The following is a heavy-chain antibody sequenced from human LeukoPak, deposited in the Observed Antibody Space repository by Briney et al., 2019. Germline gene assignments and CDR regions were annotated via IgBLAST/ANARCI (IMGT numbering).Heavy chain of an antibody. Sequence: GASVKVSCKASGNTFTNYAMNWVRQAPGQGLEWMGWINTNTGEPTYAQGFTGRFVFSLDTSVTTAYLQISSLKAEDTAVYYCARAYQPLGGLSFPDSWGQGTLVTASP. CDR3: ARAYQPLGGLSFPDS. CDR2: INTNTGEP. J-gene: IGHJ5*01. D-gene: IGHD3-16*02. V-gene: IGHV7-4-1*02. CDR1: GNTFTNYA.